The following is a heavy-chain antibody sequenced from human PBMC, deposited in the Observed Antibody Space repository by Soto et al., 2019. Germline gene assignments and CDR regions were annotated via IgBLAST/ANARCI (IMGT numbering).Heavy chain of an antibody. CDR3: ASQYGGYGWFDT. Sequence: PGGSLRLSCSASGFTFSSYAMHWVRQAPGKGLEYVSAISSNGGSTYYADSVKGRFTISRDNSKNTLYLQMNSLRAEDTAVYYCASQYGGYGWFDTWGQGTPVTVSS. V-gene: IGHV3-64*04. CDR2: ISSNGGST. D-gene: IGHD5-12*01. J-gene: IGHJ5*02. CDR1: GFTFSSYA.